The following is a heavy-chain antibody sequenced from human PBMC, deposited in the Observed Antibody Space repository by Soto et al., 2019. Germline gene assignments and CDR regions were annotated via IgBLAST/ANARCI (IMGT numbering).Heavy chain of an antibody. Sequence: SGPMLVNPPQTLTLTCTFSGFSLSTSGVGVGWIRQPPGKALEWLALIYWDDDKRYSPSLKSRLTITKDTSKNQVVLTMTNMDPVDTATYYCAHGYVLLWFGESNRPNWFDPWGQGTLVTVSS. J-gene: IGHJ5*02. V-gene: IGHV2-5*02. CDR1: GFSLSTSGVG. D-gene: IGHD3-10*01. CDR3: AHGYVLLWFGESNRPNWFDP. CDR2: IYWDDDK.